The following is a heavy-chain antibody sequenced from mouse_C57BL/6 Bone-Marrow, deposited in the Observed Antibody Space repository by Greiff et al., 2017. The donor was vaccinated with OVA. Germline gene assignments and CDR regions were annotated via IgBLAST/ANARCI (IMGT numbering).Heavy chain of an antibody. Sequence: EVQVVESGGDLVKPGGSLKLSCAASGFTFSSYGMSWVRQTPDKRLEWVATISSGGSYTYYPDSVKGRFTISRDNAKNTLYLQMSSLKSEDTAREYGAREDDYAWFAYWGQGTLVTVSA. CDR2: ISSGGSYT. J-gene: IGHJ3*01. CDR1: GFTFSSYG. V-gene: IGHV5-6*01. D-gene: IGHD2-4*01. CDR3: AREDDYAWFAY.